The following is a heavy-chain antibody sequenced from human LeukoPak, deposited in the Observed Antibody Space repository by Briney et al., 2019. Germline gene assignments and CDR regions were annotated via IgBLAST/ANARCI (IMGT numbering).Heavy chain of an antibody. CDR1: GYTFADYY. CDR2: IDPDSGGT. J-gene: IGHJ3*02. D-gene: IGHD3-22*01. V-gene: IGHV1-2*02. CDR3: AREYYDSSGRKHAFEN. Sequence: AAVKVSCKTSGYTFADYYLHWVRQAPGQGLEGMGSIDPDSGGTNYAQKFQGRVPMTRDTSISTDYMELSRLRSDDTAVYYCAREYYDSSGRKHAFENWGHGTMVTVSS.